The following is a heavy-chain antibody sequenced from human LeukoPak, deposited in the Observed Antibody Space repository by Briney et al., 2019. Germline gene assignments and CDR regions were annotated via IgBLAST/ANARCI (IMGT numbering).Heavy chain of an antibody. CDR2: INPTGGST. Sequence: ASVKVSCKASGYTFTSYYIHWVRQAPGQGLEWMGIINPTGGSTSYAQRFQGRVTMTRDTSTSTVYMELSSLRSEDTAVYYCAKAVRGGATEATDYWGQGTLVTVSS. D-gene: IGHD3-16*01. J-gene: IGHJ4*02. V-gene: IGHV1-46*01. CDR1: GYTFTSYY. CDR3: AKAVRGGATEATDY.